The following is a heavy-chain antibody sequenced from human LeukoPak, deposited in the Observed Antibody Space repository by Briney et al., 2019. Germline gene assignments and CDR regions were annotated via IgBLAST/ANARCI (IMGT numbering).Heavy chain of an antibody. CDR2: INHSGST. V-gene: IGHV4-34*01. CDR3: ARFTHGRVTFFYYMDV. D-gene: IGHD3-3*01. CDR1: GGSFSGYY. J-gene: IGHJ6*03. Sequence: SETPSLTCAVYGGSFSGYYWSWIRQPPGKGLEWIGEINHSGSTNYNPSLKSRVTISVDTSKNQFSLKLSSVTAADTAVYYCARFTHGRVTFFYYMDVWGKGTTVTVSS.